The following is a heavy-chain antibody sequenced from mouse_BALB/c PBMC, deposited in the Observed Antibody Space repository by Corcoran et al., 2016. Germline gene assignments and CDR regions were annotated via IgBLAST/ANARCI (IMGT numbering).Heavy chain of an antibody. Sequence: EVQLQQAVAELVNPGASVKLSCTASGFNIKDTYMHWVKQRPEQGLERIGRIDPANGNTKYDPKFQGKATVTADTSSNTAYLQLSSLTSEDTAVYYGARWDWYFDVWGAGTTVTVSS. CDR1: GFNIKDTY. CDR3: ARWDWYFDV. V-gene: IGHV14-3*02. CDR2: IDPANGNT. J-gene: IGHJ1*01.